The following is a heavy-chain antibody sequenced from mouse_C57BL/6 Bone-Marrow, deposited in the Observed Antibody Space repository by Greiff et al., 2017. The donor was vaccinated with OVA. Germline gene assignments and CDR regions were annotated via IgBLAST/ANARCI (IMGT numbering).Heavy chain of an antibody. CDR1: GYTFTSYW. CDR2: IYPGSGST. CDR3: ARWEAAQATPPH. Sequence: QVQLQQPGAELVKPGASVTMSCKASGYTFTSYWITWVKQRPGQGLEWIGDIYPGSGSTNYNEQFKSKSTLTVDTSSSPSYMQLSSLTSEDSAVYYCARWEAAQATPPHWGQGTLVTVSA. V-gene: IGHV1-55*01. J-gene: IGHJ3*01. D-gene: IGHD3-2*02.